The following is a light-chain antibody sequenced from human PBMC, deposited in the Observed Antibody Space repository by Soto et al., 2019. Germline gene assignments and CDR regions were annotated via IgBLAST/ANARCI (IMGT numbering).Light chain of an antibody. CDR1: ASNLGGNP. CDR3: QSYDTRLGDWV. J-gene: IGLJ3*02. Sequence: QSVLTQPPSVSGTPGQKVSISCSGSASNLGGNPVNWYQHLPGAAPKLLIYTNHQRPSGVPDRFSGSKSGTSASLAISGLRSEDEADYYCQSYDTRLGDWVFGGGTKLTVL. CDR2: TNH. V-gene: IGLV1-44*01.